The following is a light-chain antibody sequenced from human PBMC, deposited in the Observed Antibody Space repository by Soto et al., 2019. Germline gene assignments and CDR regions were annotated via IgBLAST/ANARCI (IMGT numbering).Light chain of an antibody. V-gene: IGLV2-11*01. CDR2: DVS. J-gene: IGLJ3*02. Sequence: QSVLTQPRSVSGSPGQSVTISCTGTSSDVGGYNYVSWYQQHPGKAPKLMIYDVSKWPSGVPDRFSGSKSGNTASLTISGLQAEDEADYYCCSYAGSYTLWVFGGGTKLTVL. CDR3: CSYAGSYTLWV. CDR1: SSDVGGYNY.